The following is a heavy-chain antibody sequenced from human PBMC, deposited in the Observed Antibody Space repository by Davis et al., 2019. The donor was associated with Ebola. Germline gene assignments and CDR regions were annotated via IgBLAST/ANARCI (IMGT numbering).Heavy chain of an antibody. CDR3: ASAISVGGHK. Sequence: GESLKISCAASGFTFSNYWMHWVRQAPGKGLVWVSRINRDESGTTYADSVKGRFTISRDNAKNMLYLQMNSLRAEDTAIYYCASAISVGGHKWGQGTLVTVSS. CDR2: INRDESGT. D-gene: IGHD6-19*01. CDR1: GFTFSNYW. J-gene: IGHJ4*02. V-gene: IGHV3-74*01.